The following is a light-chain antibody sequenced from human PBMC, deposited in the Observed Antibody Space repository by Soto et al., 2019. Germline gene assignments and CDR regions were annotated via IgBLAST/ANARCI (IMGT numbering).Light chain of an antibody. CDR1: QSVDSS. CDR3: QQYHYWPPYT. J-gene: IGKJ2*01. CDR2: RSS. V-gene: IGKV3-15*01. Sequence: EVVMTQSPATLSVSPGERATLSCRASQSVDSSLAWYQLKPGQAPRLLIYRSSIRAPAIPARFGASGSGTEFTLTISSLQSEDFAVYYCQQYHYWPPYTFGQGTKLEIK.